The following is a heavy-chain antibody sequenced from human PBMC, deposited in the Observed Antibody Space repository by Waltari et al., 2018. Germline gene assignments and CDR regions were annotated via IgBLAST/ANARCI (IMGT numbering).Heavy chain of an antibody. V-gene: IGHV4-4*02. CDR1: GDSMSGNYW. CDR2: VHRSGRT. D-gene: IGHD2-15*01. J-gene: IGHJ4*02. CDR3: ARDRGRGLYLDS. Sequence: QVQLQESGPGLVKPSGTLSLTCGVSGDSMSGNYWWSWVRQPPGEGLEWIGQVHRSGRTKYNPPLECRVAVSIDTLNSQFSLEVTSATAANTALYFCARDRGRGLYLDSWGRGILVTVSP.